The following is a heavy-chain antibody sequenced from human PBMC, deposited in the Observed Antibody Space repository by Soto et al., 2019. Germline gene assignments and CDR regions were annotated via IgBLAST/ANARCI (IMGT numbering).Heavy chain of an antibody. CDR1: GGSISSSSYY. CDR2: IYYSGST. CDR3: ARRQSSSWYGL. J-gene: IGHJ4*02. V-gene: IGHV4-39*01. Sequence: QLQLQESGPGLVKPSETLSLTCTVSGGSISSSSYYWGWIRQPPGKGREWIGSIYYSGSTYYNPSLKSRVTISVDTSKNQFSLKLSSVTAADTAVYYCARRQSSSWYGLWGQGTLVTVSS. D-gene: IGHD6-13*01.